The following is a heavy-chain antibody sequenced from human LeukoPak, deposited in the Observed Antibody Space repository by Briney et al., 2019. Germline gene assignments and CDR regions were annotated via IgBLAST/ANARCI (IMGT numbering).Heavy chain of an antibody. J-gene: IGHJ5*01. CDR1: GFTFSSYF. D-gene: IGHD2-8*02. V-gene: IGHV3-23*01. CDR2: ISGSGGKT. CDR3: AQSGQFDS. Sequence: GGSLRLSCAASGFTFSSYFMSWVRQAPGKGLEWVSSISGSGGKTYYTDSVKGRFTISRDNSKNMLYLQMNSLRAEDTAVYYCAQSGQFDSWAREPWSPSPQ.